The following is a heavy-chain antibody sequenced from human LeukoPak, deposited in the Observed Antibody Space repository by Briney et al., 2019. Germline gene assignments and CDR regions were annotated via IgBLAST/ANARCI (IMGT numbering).Heavy chain of an antibody. J-gene: IGHJ5*02. D-gene: IGHD3-3*01. V-gene: IGHV3-66*02. CDR2: IYSGGST. CDR3: ASSTYYDFWSGPPNWFDP. CDR1: GFTVSSNY. Sequence: GGSLRLSCAASGFTVSSNYMSWVRQAPGTGLEWVSVIYSGGSTYYAYSVKGRFTISRDNSKNTLYLHMNSLRAEDTAVYYCASSTYYDFWSGPPNWFDPWGQGTLVTVSS.